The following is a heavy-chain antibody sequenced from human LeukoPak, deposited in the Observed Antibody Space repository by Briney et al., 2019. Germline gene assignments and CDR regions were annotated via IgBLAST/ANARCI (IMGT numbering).Heavy chain of an antibody. D-gene: IGHD5-24*01. J-gene: IGHJ4*02. CDR3: ARDSRDGYIFAY. CDR1: GYTFTGYY. V-gene: IGHV1-46*01. CDR2: INPSGSSA. Sequence: ASVKVSCKASGYTFTGYYIHWVRQAPGQELEWMGFINPSGSSAAYAQKFQGRLTMTRDMFTSTDYMELTSLTSDDTAVYYCARDSRDGYIFAYWGQGTLVTVSS.